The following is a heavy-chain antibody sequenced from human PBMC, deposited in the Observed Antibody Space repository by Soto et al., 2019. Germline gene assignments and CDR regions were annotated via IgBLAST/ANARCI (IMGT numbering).Heavy chain of an antibody. CDR1: GGSFSGYY. CDR3: ARATVFDY. Sequence: SETLSRTCAVYGGSFSGYYWSWIRQPPGKGLECIGEINNSGSTNYNPSLKSRVTISVDTSKNQFSLKLSYVTAADTAVYYCARATVFDYWGQGTLVTVSS. V-gene: IGHV4-34*01. D-gene: IGHD4-17*01. J-gene: IGHJ4*02. CDR2: INNSGST.